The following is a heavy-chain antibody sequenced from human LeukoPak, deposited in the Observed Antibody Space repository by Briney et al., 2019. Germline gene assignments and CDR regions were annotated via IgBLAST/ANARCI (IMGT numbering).Heavy chain of an antibody. CDR3: ARGARYQLPRLNRYYYYGMDV. V-gene: IGHV4-34*01. Sequence: PSETLSLTCAVYGGSFSGYYWRWIRQPPGKGLEWIGEINHSGSTNCNPSLKSRVTISVDTSKNQFSLKLSSVTAADTAVYYCARGARYQLPRLNRYYYYGMDVWGQGTTVTVSS. D-gene: IGHD2-2*01. J-gene: IGHJ6*02. CDR2: INHSGST. CDR1: GGSFSGYY.